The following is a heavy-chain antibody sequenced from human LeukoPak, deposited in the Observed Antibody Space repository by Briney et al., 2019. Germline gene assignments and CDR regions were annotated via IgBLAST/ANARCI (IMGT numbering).Heavy chain of an antibody. Sequence: GGSLRLSCAASGFTFSTYAMSWVRQAPGKGLEWVSAISGGGGSTYYADSVKGWFTISRDNSKNTLYLQMNSLRAEDTAVYYCAKDLAASVDAAMVFDYWGQGTLVTVSS. CDR2: ISGGGGST. J-gene: IGHJ4*02. CDR1: GFTFSTYA. CDR3: AKDLAASVDAAMVFDY. D-gene: IGHD5-18*01. V-gene: IGHV3-23*01.